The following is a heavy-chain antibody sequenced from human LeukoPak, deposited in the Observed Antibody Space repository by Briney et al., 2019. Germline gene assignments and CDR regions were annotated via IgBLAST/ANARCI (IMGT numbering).Heavy chain of an antibody. CDR1: RGSITSRSYY. CDR3: ARQLRGEAVAGHLQPFDY. Sequence: SETLSLTCTVSRGSITSRSYYWAWIRQPPGKGLEWIGSIYDSGTTYYNPSLESRVTISVDTSKNQFSLKLSSVTAADTAVYFCARQLRGEAVAGHLQPFDYWGQGALVTVSS. CDR2: IYDSGTT. V-gene: IGHV4-39*01. J-gene: IGHJ4*02. D-gene: IGHD6-19*01.